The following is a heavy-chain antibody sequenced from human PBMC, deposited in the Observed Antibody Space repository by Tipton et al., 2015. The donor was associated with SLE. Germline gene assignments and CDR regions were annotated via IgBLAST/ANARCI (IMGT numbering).Heavy chain of an antibody. CDR2: IYYSGST. CDR1: GGSISSYY. D-gene: IGHD6-13*01. CDR3: ARTGYSSSWLYFQH. J-gene: IGHJ1*01. Sequence: TLSLTCTVSGGSISSYYWSWIRQPPGKGLEWIGYIYYSGSTNYDPSLKSRVTISLDTSKNQFSLKLSSVTAADTAVYYCARTGYSSSWLYFQHWGQGTLVTVSS. V-gene: IGHV4-59*12.